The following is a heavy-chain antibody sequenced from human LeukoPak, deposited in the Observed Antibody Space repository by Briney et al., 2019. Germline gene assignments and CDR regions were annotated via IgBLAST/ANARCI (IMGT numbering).Heavy chain of an antibody. CDR1: GGSISSSSYY. CDR3: ARHGGGITMIVVPSVLDAFDI. CDR2: IYYSRST. Sequence: SETLSLTCTVSGGSISSSSYYWGWIRQPPGKGLEWIGGIYYSRSTYYNPSLKSRVTISVDTSKNQYSLKLSSVTAADTAVYYCARHGGGITMIVVPSVLDAFDIWGQGTMVTVSS. J-gene: IGHJ3*02. D-gene: IGHD3-22*01. V-gene: IGHV4-39*01.